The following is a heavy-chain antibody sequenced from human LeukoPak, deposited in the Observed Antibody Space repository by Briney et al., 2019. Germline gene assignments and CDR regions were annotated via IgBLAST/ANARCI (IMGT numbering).Heavy chain of an antibody. CDR1: GGSFSGYY. V-gene: IGHV4-34*01. J-gene: IGHJ4*02. CDR3: ARGSLWGSYRKRHDY. D-gene: IGHD3-16*02. Sequence: PSETLSLTCAVYGGSFSGYYWSWIRQPPGKGLEWIGEINHSGSTNYNPSLKSRVTISVDTSKNQFSLKLSSVTAADTAVYYCARGSLWGSYRKRHDYWGQGTLVTVSS. CDR2: INHSGST.